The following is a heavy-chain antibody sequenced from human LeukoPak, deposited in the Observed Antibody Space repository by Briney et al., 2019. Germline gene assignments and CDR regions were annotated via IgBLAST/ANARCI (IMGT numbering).Heavy chain of an antibody. CDR2: ISFSGSTI. J-gene: IGHJ4*02. CDR1: GFTFSTYE. Sequence: GGSLRLSCAASGFTFSTYEMNWVRQAPGKGLEWVSYISFSGSTIYYADSVKGRFTISRDNAKNSLYLLMSSLRAEDTAVYYCARGGPFGYSAYDYWGQGTLVTVSS. V-gene: IGHV3-48*03. CDR3: ARGGPFGYSAYDY. D-gene: IGHD5-12*01.